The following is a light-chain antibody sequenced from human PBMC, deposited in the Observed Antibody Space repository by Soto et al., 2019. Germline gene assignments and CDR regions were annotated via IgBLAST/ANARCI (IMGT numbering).Light chain of an antibody. J-gene: IGKJ5*01. CDR1: QSLITRY. CDR2: GAS. CDR3: QQYGTSPT. Sequence: EIVLTQSPGTLSLFPGERATLSCRASQSLITRYLAWYQQKPGQAPRLLIYGASRRATGIPDRFSGSGSWTDFTLTISRLEPEDFAVYSCQQYGTSPTFGQGTRLEIK. V-gene: IGKV3-20*01.